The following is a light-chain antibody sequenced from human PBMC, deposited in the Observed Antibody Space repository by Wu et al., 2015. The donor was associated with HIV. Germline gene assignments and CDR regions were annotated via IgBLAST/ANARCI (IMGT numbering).Light chain of an antibody. CDR2: GSF. V-gene: IGKV3-15*01. CDR1: QSVSNS. J-gene: IGKJ1*01. CDR3: QHYHNWPPWT. Sequence: EVVMTQSPATLSVSPGERATLSCRTSQSVSNSLAWYQHKPGQDPRLLIYGSFTRASGTPARFSGSGSGTEFILTISDIQSEDFAVYYCQHYHNWPPWTFGQGTKVEMK.